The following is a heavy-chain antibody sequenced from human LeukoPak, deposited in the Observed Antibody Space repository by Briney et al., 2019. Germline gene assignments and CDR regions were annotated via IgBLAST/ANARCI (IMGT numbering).Heavy chain of an antibody. V-gene: IGHV3-21*01. Sequence: PGGSLRLSCAASGFTFSSYSMNWVRQAPGKGLEWVSSISSSGSYIYYADSVKGRFTISRDNAKNSLYLQTNSLRAEDTAVYYCAREGERGFFNPYDYWGQGTLVTVSS. CDR2: ISSSGSYI. D-gene: IGHD1-14*01. CDR1: GFTFSSYS. CDR3: AREGERGFFNPYDY. J-gene: IGHJ4*02.